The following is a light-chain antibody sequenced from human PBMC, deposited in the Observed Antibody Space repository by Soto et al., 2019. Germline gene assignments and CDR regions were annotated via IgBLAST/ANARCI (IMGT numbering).Light chain of an antibody. J-gene: IGKJ1*01. CDR1: QCVSSSY. V-gene: IGKV3-20*01. Sequence: EIVLTQSPGTLSLSPGERATLSCRASQCVSSSYLAWYQQKPGQAPRLLIYGASSRATGIPDRFSGSGSGTDFTLTISRLEPEDFAVYYCQQYGSSPPVTFGQGTKVEIK. CDR2: GAS. CDR3: QQYGSSPPVT.